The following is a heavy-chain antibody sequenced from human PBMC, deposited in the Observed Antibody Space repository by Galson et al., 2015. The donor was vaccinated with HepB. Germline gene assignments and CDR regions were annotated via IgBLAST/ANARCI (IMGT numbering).Heavy chain of an antibody. Sequence: SLRLSCAASGFTFSSYGMHWVRQAPGKGLEWVAVISYDGSNKYYADSVKGRFTISRDNSKNTLYLQMNSLRAEDTAVYYCAKGPLWIAARDWRYYYGMDVWGQGTTVTVSS. J-gene: IGHJ6*02. CDR2: ISYDGSNK. D-gene: IGHD6-6*01. CDR3: AKGPLWIAARDWRYYYGMDV. V-gene: IGHV3-30*18. CDR1: GFTFSSYG.